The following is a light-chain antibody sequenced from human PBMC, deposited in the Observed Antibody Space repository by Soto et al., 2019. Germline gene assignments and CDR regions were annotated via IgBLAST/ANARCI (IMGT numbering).Light chain of an antibody. J-gene: IGLJ1*01. CDR2: EGI. V-gene: IGLV2-23*01. CDR1: SSDVIIYNL. Sequence: QSVLTQPASVSGSPGQSITISCTGTSSDVIIYNLVSWYQQRPGKAPKLMIYEGIKRPSGVSNRFSGSTSGNSASLTISGLQAEDAADYYCCSYVRSSTSYVFGSGTKLTVL. CDR3: CSYVRSSTSYV.